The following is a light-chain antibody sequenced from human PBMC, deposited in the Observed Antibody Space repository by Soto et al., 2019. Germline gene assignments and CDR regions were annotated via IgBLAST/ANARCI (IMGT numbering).Light chain of an antibody. J-gene: IGLJ3*02. CDR2: EVS. V-gene: IGLV2-14*01. CDR3: AAWDDSLSGRV. CDR1: SSDVGSYDY. Sequence: QSALTQPASVSGSPGQSITISCTGTSSDVGSYDYVSWYLHHPGKAPKLIIYEVSNRPSGVSNRFSGSKSGNTASLTISGLQAEDEADYYCAAWDDSLSGRVFGGGTQLTVL.